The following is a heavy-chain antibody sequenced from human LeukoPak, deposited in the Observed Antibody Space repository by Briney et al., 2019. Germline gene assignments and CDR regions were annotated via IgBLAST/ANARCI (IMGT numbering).Heavy chain of an antibody. CDR3: ARDSGSSIGDH. D-gene: IGHD6-13*01. V-gene: IGHV4-39*02. CDR1: GGSISSSSYY. CDR2: VYYNGAT. J-gene: IGHJ4*02. Sequence: SETLSLTCTVSGGSISSSSYYLGWIRQPPGKGLEWIGTVYYNGATQYNPSLKSRVTVSVDTSKNQFSLKLNSVTAADTAVYYCARDSGSSIGDHWGQGTLVTVSS.